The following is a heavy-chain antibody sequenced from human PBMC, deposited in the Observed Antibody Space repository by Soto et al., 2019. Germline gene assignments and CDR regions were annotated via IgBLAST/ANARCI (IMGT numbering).Heavy chain of an antibody. CDR3: AKEPATAKPEGVDF. J-gene: IGHJ4*02. V-gene: IGHV1-2*02. CDR2: INPNSGGT. CDR1: GYTFSDYY. Sequence: ASVKVSCKASGYTFSDYYIHWVRQAPGQGLEWMGWINPNSGGTKYAPKFQGGATMTRDTSITTAYMELSRLRSGDTAVYYCAKEPATAKPEGVDFWGQGTLVTVSS. D-gene: IGHD1-1*01.